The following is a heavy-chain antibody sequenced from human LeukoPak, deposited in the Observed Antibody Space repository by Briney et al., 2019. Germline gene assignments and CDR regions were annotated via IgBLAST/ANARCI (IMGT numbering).Heavy chain of an antibody. V-gene: IGHV3-7*01. CDR1: GFTLSSYY. J-gene: IGHJ4*02. CDR2: IGYDGSQK. Sequence: PGGSLRLSCAASGFTLSSYYMSWVRQAPGKGLEWMANIGYDGSQKNYEDSLKGRVTISRDNAKNSVYLQMNNLRAEDTAVYYCAREYFPPGLLTIVFDNWGQGTLVSVSS. CDR3: AREYFPPGLLTIVFDN. D-gene: IGHD3-9*01.